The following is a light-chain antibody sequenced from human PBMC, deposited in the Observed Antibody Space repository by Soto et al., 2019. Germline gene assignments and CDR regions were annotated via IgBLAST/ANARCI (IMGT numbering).Light chain of an antibody. J-gene: IGKJ3*01. CDR3: QQWFT. CDR2: AAS. V-gene: IGKV1-39*01. Sequence: GDRVTITCQASQDISNYLNWYQQKPGKAPKLLIYAASSLQSGVPSRFSGSGSGTDFTLTISRLEPEDFAMYYCQQWFTFGPGTKVDI. CDR1: QDISNY.